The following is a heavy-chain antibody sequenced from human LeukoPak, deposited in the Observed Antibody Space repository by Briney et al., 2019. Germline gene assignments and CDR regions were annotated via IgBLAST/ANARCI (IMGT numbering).Heavy chain of an antibody. Sequence: SETLSLTCTVSGYSISTDYYWGWIRPPPGKGLHWIGSIYHTGNTYYNPPLKSRVTISVDKSKNHFSLKLSSVTAADTAVYYCARGEEYYYDSSTFDYWGQGTLVTVSS. CDR3: ARGEEYYYDSSTFDY. D-gene: IGHD3-22*01. CDR1: GYSISTDYY. J-gene: IGHJ4*02. V-gene: IGHV4-38-2*02. CDR2: IYHTGNT.